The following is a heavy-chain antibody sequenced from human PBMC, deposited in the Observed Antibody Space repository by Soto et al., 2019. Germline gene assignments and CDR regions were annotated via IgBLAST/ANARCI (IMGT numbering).Heavy chain of an antibody. V-gene: IGHV3-23*01. CDR2: ISGSGGST. CDR1: GFTFSSYA. D-gene: IGHD3-16*01. Sequence: GGSLRLSCAASGFTFSSYAMSWVRQAPGKGLEWVSAISGSGGSTYYADSVKGRLTISRDNSKNTLYLQMNSLRAEDTAVYYCAGELSGTFGPYDAFDIWGQGTMVTVSS. CDR3: AGELSGTFGPYDAFDI. J-gene: IGHJ3*02.